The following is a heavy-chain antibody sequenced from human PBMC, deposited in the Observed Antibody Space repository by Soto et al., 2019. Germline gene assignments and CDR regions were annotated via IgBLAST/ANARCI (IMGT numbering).Heavy chain of an antibody. CDR2: TRNKANSYTT. Sequence: EVQLVESGGDLVQPGGSLRLSCAASGFTFSDHYMDWVRQAPGKGLEWVGRTRNKANSYTTEYAASVKGRFTISRDDSKNSLYLQMNSLKTEDTAVYYCARVVTSSGGYYFDYWGQGTLVTVSS. CDR3: ARVVTSSGGYYFDY. V-gene: IGHV3-72*01. D-gene: IGHD3-16*01. CDR1: GFTFSDHY. J-gene: IGHJ4*02.